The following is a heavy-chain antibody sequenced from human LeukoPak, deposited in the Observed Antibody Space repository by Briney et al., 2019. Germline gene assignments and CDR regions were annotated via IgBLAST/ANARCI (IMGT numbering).Heavy chain of an antibody. CDR2: IGDDGNTT. CDR1: GFAFNTYS. V-gene: IGHV3-23*01. Sequence: GGSLRLSCAASGFAFNTYSMSWVRQAAGKGLEWVSVIGDDGNTTFYADSVKGRFTISRDNSKNMVYLQMNGLRADDTAVYYCANRNYYGSGRYDDWGQGTLVTVSS. D-gene: IGHD3-10*01. J-gene: IGHJ4*02. CDR3: ANRNYYGSGRYDD.